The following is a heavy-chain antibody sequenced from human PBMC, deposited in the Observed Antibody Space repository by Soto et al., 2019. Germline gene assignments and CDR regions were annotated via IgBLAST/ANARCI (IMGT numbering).Heavy chain of an antibody. V-gene: IGHV3-30*18. D-gene: IGHD6-13*01. CDR1: GFTFSTYG. J-gene: IGHJ4*02. Sequence: GSLRLSCGASGFTFSTYGMHRVRQAPSKGLEWVAVISYDGSNKYYADSVKGRFTISRDNSKNTLSLQMNSLRAEDTAVYYCAKQGSSSWSSFYFDYWGQGTLVTVSS. CDR3: AKQGSSSWSSFYFDY. CDR2: ISYDGSNK.